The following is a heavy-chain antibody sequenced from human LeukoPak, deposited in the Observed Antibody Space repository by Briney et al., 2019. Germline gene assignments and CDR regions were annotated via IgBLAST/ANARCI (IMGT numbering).Heavy chain of an antibody. V-gene: IGHV3-23*01. CDR3: AKARGGTTLLSGY. D-gene: IGHD1-1*01. Sequence: HPGGSLRLSCAASGFTFSSYAMNWVRQAPGKGLEWVSTLTGSGGSGGTTYYADSVRGRFTISRDNSKNTLFLQMNSLRAEDTAVYYCAKARGGTTLLSGYWGQGTLVTVSS. J-gene: IGHJ4*02. CDR1: GFTFSSYA. CDR2: LTGSGGSGGTT.